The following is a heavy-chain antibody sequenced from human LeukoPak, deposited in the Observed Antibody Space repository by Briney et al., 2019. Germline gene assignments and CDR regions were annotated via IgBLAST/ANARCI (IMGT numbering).Heavy chain of an antibody. Sequence: TSQTLSLTCTVSGGSISSGSYYWSWIRQPAGKGLEWIGRIFPGGPTDYNPSFESRVAMSVDTSNNQFSLRLSSVTAADTAVYYCSRGGVYYNFWSGYDYWGQGTLVTVSS. D-gene: IGHD3-3*01. CDR3: SRGGVYYNFWSGYDY. J-gene: IGHJ4*02. CDR1: GGSISSGSYY. CDR2: IFPGGPT. V-gene: IGHV4-61*02.